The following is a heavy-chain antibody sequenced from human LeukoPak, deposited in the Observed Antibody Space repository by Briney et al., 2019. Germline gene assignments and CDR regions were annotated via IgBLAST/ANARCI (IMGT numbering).Heavy chain of an antibody. V-gene: IGHV4-34*01. J-gene: IGHJ4*02. CDR3: ARGGRCSSTSCYGDLDY. CDR2: INHSGST. Sequence: SETLSLTCAVYGGSFSGYYWSWIRQPPGKGLEWIGEINHSGSTNYNPSLKSRVTISVDTSKNQFSLKLSSVTAADTAVYYCARGGRCSSTSCYGDLDYWGQGTLVTVSS. D-gene: IGHD2-2*01. CDR1: GGSFSGYY.